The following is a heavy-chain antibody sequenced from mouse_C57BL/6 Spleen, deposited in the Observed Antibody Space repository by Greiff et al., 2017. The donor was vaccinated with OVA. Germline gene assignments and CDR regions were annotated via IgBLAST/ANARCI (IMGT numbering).Heavy chain of an antibody. Sequence: ESGPGLVKPSQSLSLTCSVTGYSITSGYYWNWIRQFPGNKLEWMGYISYDGSNNYNPSLKNRISITRATSKNQFFLKLNSVTTEDTATYYCARRPLGNYWYCDVWGTGTTVTVSS. CDR2: ISYDGSN. CDR3: ARRPLGNYWYCDV. CDR1: GYSITSGYY. J-gene: IGHJ1*03. V-gene: IGHV3-6*01. D-gene: IGHD2-1*01.